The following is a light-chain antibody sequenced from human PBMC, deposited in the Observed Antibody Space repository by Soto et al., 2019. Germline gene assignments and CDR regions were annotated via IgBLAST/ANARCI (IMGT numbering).Light chain of an antibody. V-gene: IGLV2-14*03. CDR2: DVS. CDR3: GSYTSSSTYV. CDR1: SSDVGGYNY. Sequence: QSALTQPASVSGAPGQSIAISCTGTSSDVGGYNYVSWYQHHPGKAPKLMVYDVSNRPSGVSNRFSGSKSGNTASLTISGHQAEDEADYYCGSYTSSSTYVFGTGTKLTVL. J-gene: IGLJ1*01.